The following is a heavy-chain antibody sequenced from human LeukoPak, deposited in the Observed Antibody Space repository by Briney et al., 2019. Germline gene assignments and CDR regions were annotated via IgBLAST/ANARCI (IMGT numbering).Heavy chain of an antibody. CDR2: ISAYNGNT. J-gene: IGHJ4*02. CDR3: ARGYCSSTSCSSFDY. D-gene: IGHD2-2*01. Sequence: GASVKVSCKASGYTFTSYDINWVRQAPGQGLEWMGWISAYNGNTNYAQKLQGRVTMTTDTSTSTAYMELRSLRSDDTAVYYCARGYCSSTSCSSFDYWGQGTLVTVSS. V-gene: IGHV1-18*01. CDR1: GYTFTSYD.